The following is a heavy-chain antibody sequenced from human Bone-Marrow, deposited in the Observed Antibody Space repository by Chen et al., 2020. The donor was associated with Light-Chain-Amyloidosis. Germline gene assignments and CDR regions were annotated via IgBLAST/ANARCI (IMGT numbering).Heavy chain of an antibody. CDR1: GFTFSSYG. J-gene: IGHJ3*02. CDR2: IWYDGSNK. Sequence: QVQLVESGGGVVQPGRSLRLSCAASGFTFSSYGMHWVRQAPGKGLEWVAGIWYDGSNKYYADSVKGRFTISRDNSKNALFLQMNSLRAEDTAVYYCAKDISYDDILPGYPADAFDIWGQGTMVTVSS. V-gene: IGHV3-33*06. CDR3: AKDISYDDILPGYPADAFDI. D-gene: IGHD3-9*01.